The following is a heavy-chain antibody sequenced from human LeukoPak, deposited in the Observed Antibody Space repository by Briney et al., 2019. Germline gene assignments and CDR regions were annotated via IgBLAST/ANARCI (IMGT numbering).Heavy chain of an antibody. V-gene: IGHV1-69*01. D-gene: IGHD6-6*01. CDR1: GGTFSSYA. CDR2: IIPIFGTA. J-gene: IGHJ4*02. Sequence: SVKVSCKASGGTFSSYAISWVRQAPGQGLEWMGGIIPIFGTANYAQKFQGRVTITADESTSTAYMELSSLRSEDTAVYYCVVPRLEYSSSSEFRYWGQGTLVTVSS. CDR3: VVPRLEYSSSSEFRY.